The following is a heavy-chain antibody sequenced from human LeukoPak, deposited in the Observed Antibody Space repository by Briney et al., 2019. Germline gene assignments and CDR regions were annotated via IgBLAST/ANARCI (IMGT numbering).Heavy chain of an antibody. J-gene: IGHJ1*01. V-gene: IGHV3-64*01. D-gene: IGHD3-22*01. Sequence: GGSLRLSCAASGFTFRSYGMHWVRQAPGKGLEYVSAISSNGGRTYYANSVKGRFTISRDNSRNTLYLRMGSLRAGDMAVYYCATYYYDSGGFHFHHWGQGTLVTVSS. CDR1: GFTFRSYG. CDR2: ISSNGGRT. CDR3: ATYYYDSGGFHFHH.